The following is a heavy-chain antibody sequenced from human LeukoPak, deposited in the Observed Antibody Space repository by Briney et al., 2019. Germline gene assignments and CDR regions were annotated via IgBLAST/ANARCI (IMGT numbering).Heavy chain of an antibody. D-gene: IGHD3-10*01. CDR1: GFSFSSYA. J-gene: IGHJ4*02. CDR3: AKEDWFGELFEY. Sequence: PGGSLRLSCAASGFSFSSYAMSWVRQAPGKGLEWVSAISGNGGSTYYGDSVKGRFTITRDNSKNTLYLQMNSLRAEDTAVYYCAKEDWFGELFEYWGQGTLVTVSS. V-gene: IGHV3-23*01. CDR2: ISGNGGST.